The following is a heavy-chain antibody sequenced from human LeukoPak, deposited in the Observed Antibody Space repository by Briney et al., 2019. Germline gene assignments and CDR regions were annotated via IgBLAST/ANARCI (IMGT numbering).Heavy chain of an antibody. J-gene: IGHJ4*02. CDR2: IIPIFGTA. CDR1: GGTFSSYA. D-gene: IGHD3-22*01. Sequence: ASVKVSCKASGGTFSSYAISWVRQAPGQGLEWMGGIIPIFGTANYAQKFQGRVTITADKSTSTAHMELSSLRSEDTAVYYCAREKSYYDSSGYPTSFDYWGQGTLVTVSS. V-gene: IGHV1-69*06. CDR3: AREKSYYDSSGYPTSFDY.